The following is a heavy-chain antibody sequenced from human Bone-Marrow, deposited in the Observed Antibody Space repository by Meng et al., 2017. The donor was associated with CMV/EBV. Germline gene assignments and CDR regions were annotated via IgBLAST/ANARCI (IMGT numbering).Heavy chain of an antibody. CDR1: TFSSYT. CDR3: ARGRQIVVVPAATYNWFGP. D-gene: IGHD2-2*01. Sequence: TFSSYTISWVRQAPGQGLEWMGRIIPILGIANYAQKFQGRVTITADKSTSTAYMELSSLRSEDTAVYYCARGRQIVVVPAATYNWFGPWGQGTLVTVSS. CDR2: IIPILGIA. V-gene: IGHV1-69*02. J-gene: IGHJ5*02.